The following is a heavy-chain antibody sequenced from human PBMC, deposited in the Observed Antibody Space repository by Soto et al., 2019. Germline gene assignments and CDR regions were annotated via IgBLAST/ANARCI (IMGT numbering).Heavy chain of an antibody. CDR2: VNSDGSST. CDR1: GFTFSSYW. V-gene: IGHV3-74*01. D-gene: IGHD5-12*01. Sequence: GGSLRLSCAASGFTFSSYWMHWVRQAPGKGLVWVSRVNSDGSSTSYADSVKGRFTISRDNAKNTLYLQMNSLRAEDTAVYYCARAGGFHTPDNWGQGTLVTVSS. CDR3: ARAGGFHTPDN. J-gene: IGHJ4*02.